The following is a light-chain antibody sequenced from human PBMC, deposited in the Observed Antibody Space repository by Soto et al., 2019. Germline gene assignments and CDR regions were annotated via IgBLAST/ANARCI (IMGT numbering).Light chain of an antibody. CDR2: GAS. Sequence: EIVMRQSPGTQSLSPGKRATLSSRASQSVSSSYLAWYQQKPGQAPRLLIYGASSRANGIPDRFSGSGSGTDFTLTISSLEPEDFAVYYCQQRSNWVTFGQGTRLEIK. V-gene: IGKV3D-20*02. CDR3: QQRSNWVT. J-gene: IGKJ5*01. CDR1: QSVSSSY.